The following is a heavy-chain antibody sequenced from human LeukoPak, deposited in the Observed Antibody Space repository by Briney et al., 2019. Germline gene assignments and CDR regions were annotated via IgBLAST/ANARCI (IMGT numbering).Heavy chain of an antibody. Sequence: GALRLSCAASGFTFSSYWMSWVRQAPGKGLEWVANIKQDGSEKYYVDSVKGRFTISRDNAKNSLYLQMNSLRAEDTAVYYCAREPNSAGSYGPWFDPWGRGTLVTVSS. V-gene: IGHV3-7*01. J-gene: IGHJ5*02. CDR1: GFTFSSYW. CDR2: IKQDGSEK. CDR3: AREPNSAGSYGPWFDP. D-gene: IGHD1-26*01.